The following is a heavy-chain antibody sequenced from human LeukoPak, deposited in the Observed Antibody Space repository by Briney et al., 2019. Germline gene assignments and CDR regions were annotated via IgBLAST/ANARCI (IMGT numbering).Heavy chain of an antibody. D-gene: IGHD5-24*01. CDR1: SGSISSNY. Sequence: SESLPLTCTASSGSISSNYWSWFRQPAPKGLEWIGRIDTSGSTNYNPTLKSMVTMSVATSQSPVTLKLSSVNAADTAGYYWARDFRNGYSLSFDPWGQGTLVTVSS. CDR3: ARDFRNGYSLSFDP. V-gene: IGHV4-4*07. CDR2: IDTSGST. J-gene: IGHJ5*02.